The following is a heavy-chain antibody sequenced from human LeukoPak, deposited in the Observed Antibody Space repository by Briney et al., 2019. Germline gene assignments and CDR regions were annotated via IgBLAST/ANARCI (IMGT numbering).Heavy chain of an antibody. D-gene: IGHD5-18*01. CDR3: ARGGYSYGSPYYFDY. J-gene: IGHJ4*02. Sequence: PSETLSLTCTVSGGSIGSGDCYWSWIRQPPGKGLEWIGYIFYSGSTYYNPSLKSRVIISVDTSKNQFSLKLSSVTAADTAVYYCARGGYSYGSPYYFDYWGQGTLVTVSS. CDR2: IFYSGST. CDR1: GGSIGSGDCY. V-gene: IGHV4-30-4*01.